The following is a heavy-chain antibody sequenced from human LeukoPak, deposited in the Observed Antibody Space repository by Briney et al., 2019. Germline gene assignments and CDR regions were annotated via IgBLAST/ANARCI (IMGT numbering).Heavy chain of an antibody. CDR3: ARARASGRSGFDY. CDR2: ISSSSSTI. J-gene: IGHJ4*02. V-gene: IGHV3-48*02. D-gene: IGHD2-15*01. Sequence: GGSLRLSCAASGFTFSSYSMNWVRQAPGKGLEWVSYISSSSSTIYYADSVKGRFTISRDNAKNSLDLQMNSLGDEDTAVYYCARARASGRSGFDYWGQGTLVTVSS. CDR1: GFTFSSYS.